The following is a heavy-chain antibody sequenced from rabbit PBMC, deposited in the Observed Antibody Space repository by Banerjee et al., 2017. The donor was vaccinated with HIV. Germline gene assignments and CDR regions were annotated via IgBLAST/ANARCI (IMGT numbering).Heavy chain of an antibody. CDR2: INTSSGNT. J-gene: IGHJ3*01. CDR1: GFSFSNTYV. D-gene: IGHD3-1*01. CDR3: AREGAGVIRWNLVL. V-gene: IGHV1S45*01. Sequence: QQQLEESGGGLVKPEGSLTLTCKASGFSFSNTYVMCWVRQAPGKGLEWIACINTSSGNTVYASWAKGRFTISKTASTTVTLQMTRLTAADTATYFCAREGAGVIRWNLVLWGQGTLFTVS.